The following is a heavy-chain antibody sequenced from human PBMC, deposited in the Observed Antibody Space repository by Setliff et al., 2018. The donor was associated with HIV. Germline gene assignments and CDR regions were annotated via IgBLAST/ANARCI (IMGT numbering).Heavy chain of an antibody. CDR1: GGSIGGFY. Sequence: PSETLSLTCTVSGGSIGGFYWNWIRQSAGKGLQWIGRIYDTGSTKYNPSLKSRLTMSLDTSKNQFSLKLRSVTAADTAVYYCARDDGGYNYAEAFDVWGQGTMVTVS. V-gene: IGHV4-4*07. CDR2: IYDTGST. D-gene: IGHD3-16*01. J-gene: IGHJ3*01. CDR3: ARDDGGYNYAEAFDV.